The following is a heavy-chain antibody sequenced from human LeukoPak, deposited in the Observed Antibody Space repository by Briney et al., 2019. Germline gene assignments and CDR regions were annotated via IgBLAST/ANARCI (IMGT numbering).Heavy chain of an antibody. CDR3: AKGIVVVITVAHAFVI. V-gene: IGHV3-23*01. D-gene: IGHD3-22*01. J-gene: IGHJ3*02. CDR2: ISGSGGST. CDR1: GFTFSSYA. Sequence: GGSLRLSCAASGFTFSSYAMSWVRQAPGKGLEWVSAISGSGGSTYYADSVKGRFTISRDNSKNTLYLQMNSLRAEDTAVYYCAKGIVVVITVAHAFVIWGQGTMVTVSS.